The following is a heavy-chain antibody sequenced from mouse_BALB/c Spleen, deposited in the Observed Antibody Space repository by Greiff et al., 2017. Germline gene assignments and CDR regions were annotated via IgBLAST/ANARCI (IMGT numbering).Heavy chain of an antibody. V-gene: IGHV2-9*02. CDR1: GFSLTSYG. Sequence: VQVVESGPGLVAPSQCLSITCTASGFSLTSYGVHWVRQPPGTGLEWLGVIWAGGSTNYHSALMSRLSISKDNAKSQVFLQMNSLRTDDTAVYYCAGDHCGSYAMDYWGQGTSVTVSS. CDR3: AGDHCGSYAMDY. D-gene: IGHD1-2*01. CDR2: IWAGGST. J-gene: IGHJ4*01.